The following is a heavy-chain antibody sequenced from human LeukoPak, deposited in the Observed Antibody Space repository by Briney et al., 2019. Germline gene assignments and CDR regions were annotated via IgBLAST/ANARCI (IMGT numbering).Heavy chain of an antibody. V-gene: IGHV3-30-3*01. D-gene: IGHD3-16*01. J-gene: IGHJ4*02. Sequence: GGSLRLSCAASGFTFSSYSIHWVRQALGKGLEWVALMSYDGSNKYYADSVKGRFTISRDNSKNTLYLQMNSLRAEDTAVYYCAKATEKFWAYYFDSWGQGTLVTVSS. CDR2: MSYDGSNK. CDR1: GFTFSSYS. CDR3: AKATEKFWAYYFDS.